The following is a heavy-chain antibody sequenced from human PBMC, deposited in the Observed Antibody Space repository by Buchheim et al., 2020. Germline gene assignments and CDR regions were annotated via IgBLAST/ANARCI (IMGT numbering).Heavy chain of an antibody. D-gene: IGHD2-15*01. CDR2: IYHSGST. J-gene: IGHJ4*02. Sequence: QVQLQESGPGLVKPSGTLSLTCAVSGGSISSSNWWSWVRQPPGKGLEWNGGIYHSGSTNYNHSLKSRVTISLDKTKNQFSLKLSSVTAADTAVYYCARGACSGGSCYYIGVSHYFDYWGQGTL. CDR3: ARGACSGGSCYYIGVSHYFDY. V-gene: IGHV4-4*02. CDR1: GGSISSSNW.